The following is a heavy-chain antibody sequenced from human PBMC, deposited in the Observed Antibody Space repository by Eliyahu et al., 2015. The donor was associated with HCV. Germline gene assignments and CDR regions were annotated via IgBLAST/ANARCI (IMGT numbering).Heavy chain of an antibody. CDR2: IFHTGSG. CDR1: GYSIRSSTNY. Sequence: QLQLQESGPGPVKPSETLSLTCTVSGYSIRSSTNYWGWIRQSPGKGLEWIGSIFHTGSGYYNPSLKSRVTISVDTSKNQFSLRVTSLTAADTAVYFCARHQWHWYLDLWGRGTLVTVSS. CDR3: ARHQWHWYLDL. V-gene: IGHV4-39*01. J-gene: IGHJ2*01. D-gene: IGHD2-8*01.